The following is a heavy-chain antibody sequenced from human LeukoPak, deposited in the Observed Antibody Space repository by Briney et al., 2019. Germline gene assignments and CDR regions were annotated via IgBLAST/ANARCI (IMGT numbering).Heavy chain of an antibody. Sequence: PGGSLRLSCAASGFTFSDDYMSWIRQAPGKGLEWVSYISSSGYTIYYADSVKGRFTISRDNAKNSLFLQMNSLRAEDTAVYYCARERGHWYFDLWGRGTLVTVSS. CDR2: ISSSGYTI. J-gene: IGHJ2*01. V-gene: IGHV3-11*04. CDR3: ARERGHWYFDL. CDR1: GFTFSDDY.